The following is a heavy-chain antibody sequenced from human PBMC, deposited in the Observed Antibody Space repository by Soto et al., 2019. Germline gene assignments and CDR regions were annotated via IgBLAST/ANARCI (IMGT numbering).Heavy chain of an antibody. Sequence: SETLSLTCAVSGGSISSGGYSWSWIRQPPGKGLEWIGYIYYSGSTYYNPSLKSRVTISVDTSKNQFSLKLSSVTAADTAVYYCARGMVSYGLYYFDYWGQGTLVTVSS. CDR1: GGSISSGGYS. CDR2: IYYSGST. CDR3: ARGMVSYGLYYFDY. V-gene: IGHV4-30-2*03. J-gene: IGHJ4*02. D-gene: IGHD5-18*01.